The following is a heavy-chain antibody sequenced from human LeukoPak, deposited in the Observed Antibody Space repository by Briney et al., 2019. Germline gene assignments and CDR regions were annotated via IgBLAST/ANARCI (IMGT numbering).Heavy chain of an antibody. CDR2: IYSDGSST. D-gene: IGHD3-10*01. V-gene: IGHV3-74*01. CDR3: ARDRSSLGLWFGELRN. Sequence: GGSLRLSCAASGFTFSSYWMHWVRQAPGKGLVWVSCIYSDGSSTNYADSVKGRFTISRDNAKNTLYLQMNSLRAEDTAVYYCARDRSSLGLWFGELRNWGQGTLVTVSS. CDR1: GFTFSSYW. J-gene: IGHJ4*02.